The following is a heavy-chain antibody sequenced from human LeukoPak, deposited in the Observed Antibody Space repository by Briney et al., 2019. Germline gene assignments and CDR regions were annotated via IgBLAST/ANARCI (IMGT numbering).Heavy chain of an antibody. V-gene: IGHV3-21*01. CDR2: ISSSSNYI. Sequence: GGSLRLSCAASGFTFSSYSMNWVRQAPGKGLEWVSSISSSSNYIYYADSVKGRFTISRDNAKNSLYLQMNSLRAEDTAVYYCARRGSGYCSSTSCPGAFDIWGQGTMVTVSS. CDR3: ARRGSGYCSSTSCPGAFDI. J-gene: IGHJ3*02. D-gene: IGHD2-2*01. CDR1: GFTFSSYS.